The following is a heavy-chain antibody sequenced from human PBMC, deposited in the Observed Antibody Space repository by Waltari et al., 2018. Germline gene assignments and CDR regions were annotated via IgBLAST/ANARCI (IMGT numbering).Heavy chain of an antibody. D-gene: IGHD5-12*01. J-gene: IGHJ4*02. V-gene: IGHV3-74*02. CDR3: ARVVATITFPYFDF. Sequence: EVQLVESGGGLVQPGGSLRLSCAASGFTFSSYWRHWVRQAPGKGRVWVSRINRDGSTTDYADSVKGRFTISRDNAKNTLYLQMNSLRGDDTAVYYCARVVATITFPYFDFWGQGTLVTVSS. CDR2: INRDGSTT. CDR1: GFTFSSYW.